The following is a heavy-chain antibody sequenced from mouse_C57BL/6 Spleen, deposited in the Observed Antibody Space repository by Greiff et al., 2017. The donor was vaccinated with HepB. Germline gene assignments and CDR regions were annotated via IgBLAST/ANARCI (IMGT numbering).Heavy chain of an antibody. J-gene: IGHJ1*03. CDR1: GFTFSSYT. Sequence: EVKVVESGGGLVKPGGSLKLSCAASGFTFSSYTMSWVRQTPEKRLEWVATISGGGGNTYYPDSVKGRFTISRDNAKNTLYLQMSSLRSEDTALYYCARQYYYGSSHWYFDVWGTGTTVTVSS. V-gene: IGHV5-9*01. CDR2: ISGGGGNT. D-gene: IGHD1-1*01. CDR3: ARQYYYGSSHWYFDV.